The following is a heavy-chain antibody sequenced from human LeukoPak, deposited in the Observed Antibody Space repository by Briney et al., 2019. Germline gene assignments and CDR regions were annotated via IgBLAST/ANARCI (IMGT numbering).Heavy chain of an antibody. CDR2: IWYDGSET. CDR1: GFTFSSNG. D-gene: IGHD5-12*01. Sequence: GGSLRLSCGASGFTFSSNGMHWVRQAPGKGLEGVALIWYDGSETFYADFVRGRFTISRDNSKNTLYRQIDNLRAEDTAVYYCARATSGYADYWGQGTLVIVSS. V-gene: IGHV3-33*01. CDR3: ARATSGYADY. J-gene: IGHJ4*02.